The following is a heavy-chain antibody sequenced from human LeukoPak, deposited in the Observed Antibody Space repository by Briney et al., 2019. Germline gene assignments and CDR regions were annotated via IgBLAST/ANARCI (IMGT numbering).Heavy chain of an antibody. CDR1: GYSISSGYY. CDR3: ARDQVYYYGSGTRSHYYYGMDV. Sequence: SETLSLTCTVSGYSISSGYYWGWIRQPPGKGLEWIGSIYHSGSTYYNPSLKSRVTISVDTSKNQFSLKLSSVTAADTAVYYCARDQVYYYGSGTRSHYYYGMDVWGQGTTVTVSS. J-gene: IGHJ6*02. V-gene: IGHV4-38-2*02. D-gene: IGHD3-10*01. CDR2: IYHSGST.